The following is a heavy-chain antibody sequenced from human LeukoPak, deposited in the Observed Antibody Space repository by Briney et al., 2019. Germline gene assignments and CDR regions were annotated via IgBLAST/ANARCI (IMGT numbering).Heavy chain of an antibody. J-gene: IGHJ6*04. D-gene: IGHD1-26*01. Sequence: GGPLRLSYAPPAPTHTNHRNHYLPHNPKNRHVCASRINSDGSSTTYADSVKGRFSISRDNAKNTLYLQMNSLRAEDTAVYYCARGPRSGSSYGTPPDVWGKGATVTVSS. V-gene: IGHV3-74*01. CDR3: ARGPRSGSSYGTPPDV. CDR1: APTHTNHR. CDR2: INSDGSST.